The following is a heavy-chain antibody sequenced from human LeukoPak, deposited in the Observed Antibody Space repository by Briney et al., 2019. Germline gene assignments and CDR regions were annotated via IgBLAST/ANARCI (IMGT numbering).Heavy chain of an antibody. CDR2: IGGSGGST. D-gene: IGHD5-12*01. CDR1: GFTFSSYA. Sequence: PGGSLRLSCAASGFTFSSYAMSWVRQAPGKGLEWVSAIGGSGGSTYYADSVKGRFTISRDNSKNTLYLQMNSLRAEDTAVYYCAKVGIVAPYYYYYYGMDVWGQGTTVTVSS. J-gene: IGHJ6*02. CDR3: AKVGIVAPYYYYYYGMDV. V-gene: IGHV3-23*01.